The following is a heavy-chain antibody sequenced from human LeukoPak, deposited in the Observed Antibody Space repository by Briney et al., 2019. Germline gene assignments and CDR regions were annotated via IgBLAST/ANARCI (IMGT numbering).Heavy chain of an antibody. CDR2: ISVDETNA. CDR3: GRGGDGIDN. J-gene: IGHJ3*02. Sequence: PGGSLRLSCAASGFTFSNYLMHWVRQAPGKGLVWVSRISVDETNAYADSVRGRFTISRDNAKNTMYLQMNSLRAEDTAVYFCGRGGDGIDNWGQGTTVIVSS. V-gene: IGHV3-74*01. CDR1: GFTFSNYL.